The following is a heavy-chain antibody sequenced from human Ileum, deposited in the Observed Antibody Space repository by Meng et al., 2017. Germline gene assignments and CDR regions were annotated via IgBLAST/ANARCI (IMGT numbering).Heavy chain of an antibody. CDR1: GFTFSSYS. CDR2: IASDGSGA. CDR3: WGSSRWYNDF. D-gene: IGHD6-19*01. J-gene: IGHJ4*02. V-gene: IGHV3-74*01. Sequence: EVQLVEPGGGLVQPGGSLRLSCAASGFTFSSYSMFWVRQAPGKGMVWVSRIASDGSGAGYADFVKGRFTISRHNANNTLYLQMNSLRAEDTAVYYCWGSSRWYNDFWGQGTLVTVSS.